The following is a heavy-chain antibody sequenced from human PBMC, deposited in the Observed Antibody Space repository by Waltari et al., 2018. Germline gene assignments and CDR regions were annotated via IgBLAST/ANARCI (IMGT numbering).Heavy chain of an antibody. D-gene: IGHD2-15*01. CDR1: GGSISSSSYY. Sequence: QLQLQESGPGLVKPSETLSLTCTVSGGSISSSSYYWGWIRQPPGKGLEWIGSIYYSGSTYYNPSLKSRVTISVDTSKNQFSLKLSSVTAADTAVYYCASLCGGYCSGGSFSFDYWGQGTLVTVSS. CDR3: ASLCGGYCSGGSFSFDY. CDR2: IYYSGST. J-gene: IGHJ4*02. V-gene: IGHV4-39*07.